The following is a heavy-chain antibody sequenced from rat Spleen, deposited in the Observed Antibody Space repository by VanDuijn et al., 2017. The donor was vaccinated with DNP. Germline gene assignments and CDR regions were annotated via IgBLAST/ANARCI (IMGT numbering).Heavy chain of an antibody. V-gene: IGHV5-17*01. CDR2: IFYDGGST. J-gene: IGHJ2*01. CDR1: GFTFSGYA. Sequence: EVQLVESGGGLVQPGNSLKLSCAASGFTFSGYAMAWVRQSPKKGLEWVATIFYDGGSTYYRDSVKGRFTISRDNAKSTLYLQMESLRSEDTATYYCAKGYNSGDYFDYWGQGVMVTVSS. CDR3: AKGYNSGDYFDY. D-gene: IGHD4-3*01.